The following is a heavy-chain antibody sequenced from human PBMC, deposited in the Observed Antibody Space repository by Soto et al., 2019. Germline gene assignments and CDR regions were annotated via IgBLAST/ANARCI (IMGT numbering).Heavy chain of an antibody. Sequence: ASVKVSCKASGYTFSSYYMHWVRQAPGQGLEWMGIINPSGGSTNYAQKFQGRVTITADESTSTAYMELSSLRSEDTAVYYCARGAHNWNYAYYYGMDVWGQGTTVTVSS. D-gene: IGHD1-7*01. CDR1: GYTFSSYY. J-gene: IGHJ6*02. CDR3: ARGAHNWNYAYYYGMDV. CDR2: INPSGGST. V-gene: IGHV1-46*01.